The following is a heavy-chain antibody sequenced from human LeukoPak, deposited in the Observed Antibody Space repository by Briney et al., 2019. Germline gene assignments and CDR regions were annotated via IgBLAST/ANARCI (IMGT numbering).Heavy chain of an antibody. J-gene: IGHJ5*02. V-gene: IGHV4-39*07. D-gene: IGHD3-16*02. Sequence: PSETLSLTCTVSGGSISSSSYYWDWIRQPPGKGLEGIGSIYYSGSTYYNPSLKSRVTISVDTSKNQFSLKLSSVTAADTAVYYCARGIYTFGGVIVRGRNWFDPWGQGTLVTVSS. CDR3: ARGIYTFGGVIVRGRNWFDP. CDR2: IYYSGST. CDR1: GGSISSSSYY.